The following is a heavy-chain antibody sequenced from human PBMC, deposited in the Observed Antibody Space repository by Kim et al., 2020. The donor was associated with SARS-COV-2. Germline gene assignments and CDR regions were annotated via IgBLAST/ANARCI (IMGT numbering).Heavy chain of an antibody. J-gene: IGHJ4*02. Sequence: NYNPSLTSRVTMSVDTSKNLCSLKLSSVTAADSAVYCCARDLGGGYALDYWGQGALVTVSS. CDR3: ARDLGGGYALDY. D-gene: IGHD1-26*01. V-gene: IGHV4-4*07.